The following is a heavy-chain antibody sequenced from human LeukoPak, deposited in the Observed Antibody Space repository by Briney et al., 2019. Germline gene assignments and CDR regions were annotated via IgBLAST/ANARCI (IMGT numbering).Heavy chain of an antibody. D-gene: IGHD6-6*01. CDR2: IYYSGST. Sequence: SETLSLACSVSGGSFSDYYWSWIRQPPGKGLEWIGYIYYSGSTNYNPSLKSRVTISVDTSKNQFSLKLSSVTAADTAVYYCARSAARPYNWFDPWGQGTLVTVSS. CDR1: GGSFSDYY. V-gene: IGHV4-59*01. J-gene: IGHJ5*02. CDR3: ARSAARPYNWFDP.